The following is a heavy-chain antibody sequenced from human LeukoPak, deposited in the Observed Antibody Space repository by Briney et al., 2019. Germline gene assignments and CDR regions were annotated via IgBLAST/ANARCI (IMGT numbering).Heavy chain of an antibody. CDR3: ARVRAAAGFDP. Sequence: PGGSLRLSCAASGFTFSSYSMNWVRQAPGKGLEWVSSISSSSSYIYYADSVKGRFTISRDNAKNSPYLQMNSLRAEDTAVYYCARVRAAAGFDPWGQGTLVTVSS. V-gene: IGHV3-21*03. D-gene: IGHD6-13*01. J-gene: IGHJ5*02. CDR2: ISSSSSYI. CDR1: GFTFSSYS.